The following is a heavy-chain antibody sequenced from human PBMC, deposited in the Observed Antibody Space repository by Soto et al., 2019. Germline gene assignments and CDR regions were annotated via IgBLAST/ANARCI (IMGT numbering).Heavy chain of an antibody. Sequence: EVQLLESGGGLVQPGGSLRLSCAASGFTFSNYAMSWVRQAPGKGLEWVSAVSGSGGGTYYADSVKGRFTISRDNSKKTLYLQMNSLRAEDTAVYYCAKPVNTALVTGGNFDYWGQGTLVTVSS. CDR3: AKPVNTALVTGGNFDY. J-gene: IGHJ4*02. CDR2: VSGSGGGT. D-gene: IGHD5-18*01. V-gene: IGHV3-23*01. CDR1: GFTFSNYA.